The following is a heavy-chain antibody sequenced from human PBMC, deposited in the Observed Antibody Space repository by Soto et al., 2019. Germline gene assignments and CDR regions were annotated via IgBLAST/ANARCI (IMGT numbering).Heavy chain of an antibody. V-gene: IGHV3-23*01. CDR3: ARHSSGWCGWFDS. Sequence: EVQLLESGGGLVQPGGSLRLSCAASGFTFSTYAMNWVRQAPGKGLEWVSAISGSGGRTYCGDSVKGRFTISRDNSKNTLYLQMDSMRAEDTAGYYCARHSSGWCGWFDSWGQGTLVSVSS. CDR1: GFTFSTYA. D-gene: IGHD6-19*01. J-gene: IGHJ5*01. CDR2: ISGSGGRT.